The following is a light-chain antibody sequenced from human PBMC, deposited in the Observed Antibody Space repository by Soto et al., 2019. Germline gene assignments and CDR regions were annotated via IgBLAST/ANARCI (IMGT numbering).Light chain of an antibody. CDR2: DND. CDR3: ETWDPSLSAGV. J-gene: IGLJ2*01. CDR1: ASDIGNNH. V-gene: IGLV1-51*01. Sequence: QSVLTQPPSVSAAPGQKVTISCSGSASDIGNNHVSWYQQFPGTAPKLLIYDNDQRPSGIPDRFSGSKSGTSATLDIAGLQTGDEANYYCETWDPSLSAGVFGGGTKVTVL.